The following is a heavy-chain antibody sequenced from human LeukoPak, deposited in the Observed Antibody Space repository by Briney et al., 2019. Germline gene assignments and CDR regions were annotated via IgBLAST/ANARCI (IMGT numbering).Heavy chain of an antibody. Sequence: SETLSLTCTVSGGSISTYYWSWIRQPPGKGLEWIGSIYYSGSTYYNPSLKSRVTISVDTSKNQFSLKLSSVTAADTAVYYCARAHLYDYVWGSYRPGRDYFDYWGQGTLVTVSS. CDR2: IYYSGST. D-gene: IGHD3-16*02. CDR1: GGSISTYY. V-gene: IGHV4-59*05. CDR3: ARAHLYDYVWGSYRPGRDYFDY. J-gene: IGHJ4*02.